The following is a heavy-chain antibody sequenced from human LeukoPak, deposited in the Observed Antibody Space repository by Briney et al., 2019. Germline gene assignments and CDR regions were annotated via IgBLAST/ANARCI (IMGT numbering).Heavy chain of an antibody. V-gene: IGHV1-18*01. CDR3: AGDYYGSGSPLNWCDP. Sequence: GASVKVSCRASDDSXTPYGFTWVRQAPGQGLEYMGWISGYNGQTRYAQHLQDRVTMTIDKSTNTAYLELRSLRSDDTAVYYCAGDYYGSGSPLNWCDPWGQGTLVTVSS. D-gene: IGHD3-10*01. CDR2: ISGYNGQT. CDR1: DDSXTPYG. J-gene: IGHJ5*02.